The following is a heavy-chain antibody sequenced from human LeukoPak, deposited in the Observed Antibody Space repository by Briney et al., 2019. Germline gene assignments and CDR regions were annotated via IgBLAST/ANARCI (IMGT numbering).Heavy chain of an antibody. D-gene: IGHD5-24*01. V-gene: IGHV3-74*01. CDR3: ARRDYLDN. J-gene: IGHJ4*02. CDR1: GFTFNRYW. CDR2: IDSDGIST. Sequence: GGSLRLSCAASGFTFNRYWMYWVRQAPGKGLVWVSRIDSDGISTNYADSVKGRFTISRDNAKNTLFLQMNSLRAEDTAVYFCARRDYLDNWGQGTLATVSS.